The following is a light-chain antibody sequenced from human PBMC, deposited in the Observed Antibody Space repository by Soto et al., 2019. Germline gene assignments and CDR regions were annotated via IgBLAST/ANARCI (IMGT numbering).Light chain of an antibody. CDR3: QQYDTSSII. CDR1: QTVDSTY. J-gene: IGKJ3*01. V-gene: IGKV3-20*01. Sequence: PGERATLSCRASQTVDSTYLAWYQQKPGQAPRLLIYDSSSGAPGIPDRFSGSGSGTDFTLSISRLEPEDFAVYYCQQYDTSSIIFGPGTKVDIK. CDR2: DSS.